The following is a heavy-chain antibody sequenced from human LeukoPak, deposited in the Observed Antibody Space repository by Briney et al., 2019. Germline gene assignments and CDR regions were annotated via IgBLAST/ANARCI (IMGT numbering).Heavy chain of an antibody. CDR3: ARRYYDSSGYSPFFDY. V-gene: IGHV3-23*01. CDR2: INGGGDVT. CDR1: GFTSNSYA. Sequence: WSLILFWATFGFTSNSYAMSLVRQAPGKGVEGVSAINGGGDVTYYAYSVQGRFSFSRDNAKNTLYLQLNSLCAEDAAGSYCARRYYDSSGYSPFFDYWGQGTLVTVSS. J-gene: IGHJ4*02. D-gene: IGHD3-22*01.